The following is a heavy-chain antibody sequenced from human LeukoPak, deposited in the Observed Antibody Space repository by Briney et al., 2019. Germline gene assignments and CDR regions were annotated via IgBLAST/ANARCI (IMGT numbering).Heavy chain of an antibody. CDR2: IYYSGST. CDR1: GGSISSSSYY. V-gene: IGHV4-39*01. Sequence: SEALSLTCTVSGGSISSSSYYWGWIRQPPGKGLEWIGSIYYSGSTYYNPSLKSRVTISVDTSKNQFSLKLSSVTAADTAVYYCASAYGDYVSCFDYWGQGTLVTVSS. CDR3: ASAYGDYVSCFDY. D-gene: IGHD4-17*01. J-gene: IGHJ4*02.